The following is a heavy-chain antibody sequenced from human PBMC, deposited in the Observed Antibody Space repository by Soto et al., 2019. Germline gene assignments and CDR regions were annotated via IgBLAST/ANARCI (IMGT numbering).Heavy chain of an antibody. CDR3: ARVSSIFGLWEL. Sequence: QVQLVQSGAEVKKPGSSVKVSCKSPGATFATYYMHWVRQAPGQGLEWVGVINPSGVGTNYAQKFQGRVTMTWDTSTSTVYMELSSLRSEDTAIYYCARVSSIFGLWELWGQGTTVTVSS. CDR2: INPSGVGT. V-gene: IGHV1-46*01. D-gene: IGHD3-3*01. CDR1: GATFATYY. J-gene: IGHJ6*02.